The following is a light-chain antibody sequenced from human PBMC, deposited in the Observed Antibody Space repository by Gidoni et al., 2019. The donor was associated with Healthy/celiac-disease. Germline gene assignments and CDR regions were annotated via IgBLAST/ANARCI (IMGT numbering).Light chain of an antibody. CDR3: QQYDSTPLT. Sequence: IRMTQSPSSLSASIGDRVTITCPASQGISNYLNWYHQKPGKAPKLLIYAASNLQRGVPSRFSGSGSGTDFTFTISSLQPEDFATYYCQQYDSTPLTFGRGTKVEIK. V-gene: IGKV1-33*01. CDR2: AAS. J-gene: IGKJ4*01. CDR1: QGISNY.